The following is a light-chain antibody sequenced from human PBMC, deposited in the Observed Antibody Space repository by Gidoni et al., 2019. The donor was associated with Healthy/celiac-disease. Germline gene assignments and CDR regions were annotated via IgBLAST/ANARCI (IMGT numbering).Light chain of an antibody. CDR2: GAS. V-gene: IGKV3-15*01. CDR3: QQYNNWPLCT. Sequence: EIVMTQSPATLSVSPGERATLSCRASQSVSSNLAWYQQKPGQAPRLLIYGASTRATGIPARFSGSGSGTEFTLTISSRQSEDFAVYYCQQYNNWPLCTFGGGTKVEIK. CDR1: QSVSSN. J-gene: IGKJ4*01.